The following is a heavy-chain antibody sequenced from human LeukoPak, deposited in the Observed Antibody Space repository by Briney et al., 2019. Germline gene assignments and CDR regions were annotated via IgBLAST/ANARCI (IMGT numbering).Heavy chain of an antibody. V-gene: IGHV3-21*01. CDR1: GFTFSSYS. D-gene: IGHD2-15*01. CDR2: ISSSSSYI. J-gene: IGHJ6*03. Sequence: GGSLRLSCAASGFTFSSYSMNWVRQAPGKGLEWVSSISSSSSYIYYADSVKGRFTISRDNAKNSLYLQMNSLRAEDTAVYYCAKALGYCSGGSCYDSAMDVWGKGTTVTVSS. CDR3: AKALGYCSGGSCYDSAMDV.